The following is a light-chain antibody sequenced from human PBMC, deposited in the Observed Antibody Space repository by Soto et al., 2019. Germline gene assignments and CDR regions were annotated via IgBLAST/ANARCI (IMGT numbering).Light chain of an antibody. V-gene: IGKV1-27*01. J-gene: IGKJ3*01. CDR3: QKYFSAPFT. Sequence: DIQMTQSPSSLSASVGDRVTITCRASQAIRNSLAWYQQKPGKVPSLLIYAASTLQPGVPSRFSGSGSGTDFTLTISSLQPEDDATYYCQKYFSAPFTFGPGTKLGIK. CDR1: QAIRNS. CDR2: AAS.